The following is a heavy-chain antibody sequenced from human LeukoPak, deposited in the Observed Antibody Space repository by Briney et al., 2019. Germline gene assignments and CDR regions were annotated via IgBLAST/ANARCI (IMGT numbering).Heavy chain of an antibody. CDR2: LYTNGST. Sequence: SDTLTLTCTVWIRSKGRCYGRGMPRPGGRGREGIGRLYTNGSTNYNPSLKSRLTMSVDPSKNQSSLKLTSMTAADTAVYYCATGGSSGYYYGWGQGIIVTVSS. J-gene: IGHJ4*02. CDR3: ATGGSSGYYYG. V-gene: IGHV4-4*07. CDR1: IRSKGRCY. D-gene: IGHD3-22*01.